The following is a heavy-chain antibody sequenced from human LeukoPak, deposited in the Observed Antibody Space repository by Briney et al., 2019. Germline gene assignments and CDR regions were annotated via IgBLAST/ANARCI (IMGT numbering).Heavy chain of an antibody. Sequence: SETLSLTCAVYGGSFSGYYWSWIRQPPGKGLEWIGTIYYTGSTYYNPSLKSRVTISLDTSKNQFSLKLSSVTAADTAVYYCARCVVAAGIFSWFDPWGQGILVTVSS. CDR3: ARCVVAAGIFSWFDP. CDR2: IYYTGST. J-gene: IGHJ5*02. D-gene: IGHD6-25*01. CDR1: GGSFSGYY. V-gene: IGHV4-34*01.